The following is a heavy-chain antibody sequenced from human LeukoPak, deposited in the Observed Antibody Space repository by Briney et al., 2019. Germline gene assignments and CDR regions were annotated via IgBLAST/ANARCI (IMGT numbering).Heavy chain of an antibody. CDR1: GYTFTSYG. CDR3: ARAILPNYQYYDFWSGYFYYFDY. D-gene: IGHD3-3*01. CDR2: ISAYNGNT. J-gene: IGHJ4*02. Sequence: ASVKVSCKASGYTFTSYGISWVRQAPGQGLEWMGWISAYNGNTNYAQKLQGRVTMTTDTSTSTAYMELRSLRSDDTAVYYCARAILPNYQYYDFWSGYFYYFDYWGQGTLVTVSS. V-gene: IGHV1-18*01.